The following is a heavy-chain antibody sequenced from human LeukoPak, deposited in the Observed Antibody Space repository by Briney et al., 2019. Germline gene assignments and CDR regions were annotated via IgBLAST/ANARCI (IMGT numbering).Heavy chain of an antibody. CDR3: ARDRGSIVATITGAFDI. J-gene: IGHJ3*02. CDR1: GFTFSSYA. D-gene: IGHD5-12*01. CDR2: ISSNGGST. Sequence: GGSLRLSCAASGFTFSSYAMHWVRQAPGKGLEYVSAISSNGGSTYYANSVKGRFTISRDNSKNTLYLQMGSLRAEDMAVYYCARDRGSIVATITGAFDIWGQGIMVTVSS. V-gene: IGHV3-64*01.